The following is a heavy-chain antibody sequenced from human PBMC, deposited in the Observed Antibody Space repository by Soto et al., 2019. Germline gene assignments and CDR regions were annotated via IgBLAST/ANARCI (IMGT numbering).Heavy chain of an antibody. Sequence: SETLSLTCTVSGGSISSSSYYWGWIRQPPGKGLEWIGSIYYSGSTYYNPSLKSRVTISVDTSKNQFSLKLSSVTAADTAVYYCAWSGYSFETYYFDYWGQGTLVTVSS. V-gene: IGHV4-39*01. CDR1: GGSISSSSYY. CDR2: IYYSGST. J-gene: IGHJ4*02. CDR3: AWSGYSFETYYFDY. D-gene: IGHD3-3*01.